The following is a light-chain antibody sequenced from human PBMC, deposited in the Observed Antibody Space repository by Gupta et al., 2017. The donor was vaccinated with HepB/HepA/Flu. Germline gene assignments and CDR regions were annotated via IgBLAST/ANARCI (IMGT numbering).Light chain of an antibody. CDR2: DSA. J-gene: IGKJ3*01. CDR1: QRITHK. V-gene: IGKV1-39*01. Sequence: DIQMTQSPSSLSAYVGDRVTITCQTSQRITHKLNWYQQKPGKAPDLLIYDSATLQSGVPSRFSGSGSGTDFTLSINSLQPEDIATYFCQQSYGLALTFGPGTKVDIK. CDR3: QQSYGLALT.